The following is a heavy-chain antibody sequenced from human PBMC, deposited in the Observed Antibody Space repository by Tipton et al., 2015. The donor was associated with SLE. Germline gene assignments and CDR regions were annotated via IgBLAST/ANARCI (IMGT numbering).Heavy chain of an antibody. CDR2: VSGSGGST. D-gene: IGHD6-19*01. V-gene: IGHV3-23*01. CDR3: AKDRAVAGANF. J-gene: IGHJ4*02. Sequence: LSLTCIASGFTFSSYSIAWVRQAPGKGLDWVSSVSGSGGSTFCADSVKGRFTVTRDNSENTVYLEMNNLRVEDTATYYCAKDRAVAGANFWGQGTLVTVSS. CDR1: GFTFSSYS.